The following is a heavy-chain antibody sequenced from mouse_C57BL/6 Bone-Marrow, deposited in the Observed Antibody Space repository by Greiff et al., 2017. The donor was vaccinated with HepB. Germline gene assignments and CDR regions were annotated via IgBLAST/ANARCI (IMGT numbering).Heavy chain of an antibody. CDR3: ARDNRYRDYYGSRDY. D-gene: IGHD1-1*01. CDR1: GFTFSSYA. J-gene: IGHJ2*01. CDR2: ISDGGSYT. V-gene: IGHV5-4*01. Sequence: EVKVVESGGGLVKPGGSLKLSCAASGFTFSSYAMSWVRQTPEKRLEWVATISDGGSYTYYPDNVKGRFTISRDNAKNNLYLQMSHLKSEDTAMYYCARDNRYRDYYGSRDYWGQGTTLTVSS.